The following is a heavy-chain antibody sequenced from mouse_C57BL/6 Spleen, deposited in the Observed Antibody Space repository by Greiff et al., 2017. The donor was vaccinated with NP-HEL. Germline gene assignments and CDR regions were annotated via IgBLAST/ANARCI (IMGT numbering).Heavy chain of an antibody. V-gene: IGHV5-4*03. CDR3: ARGVTTGAFDY. CDR1: GFTFSSYA. J-gene: IGHJ2*01. CDR2: ISDGGSYT. Sequence: EVMLVESGGGLVKPGGSLKLSCAASGFTFSSYAMSWVRQTPEKRLEWVATISDGGSYTYYPDNVKGRFTISRDNAKNNLYLQMSHLKSEDTAMYYCARGVTTGAFDYWGQGTTLTVSS. D-gene: IGHD2-1*01.